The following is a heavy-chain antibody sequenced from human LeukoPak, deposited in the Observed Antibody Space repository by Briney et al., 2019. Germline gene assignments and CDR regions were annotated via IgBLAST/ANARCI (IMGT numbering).Heavy chain of an antibody. CDR3: ASRSSGWHSFDY. CDR2: ISSSGSTI. CDR1: GFTFSSYA. D-gene: IGHD6-19*01. J-gene: IGHJ4*02. V-gene: IGHV3-48*04. Sequence: PGGSLRLSCAASGFTFSSYAVSWVRQAPGKGLEWVSYISSSGSTIYYADSVKGRFTISRDNAKNTLYLQMNSLRAEDTAVYYCASRSSGWHSFDYWGQGTLVTVSS.